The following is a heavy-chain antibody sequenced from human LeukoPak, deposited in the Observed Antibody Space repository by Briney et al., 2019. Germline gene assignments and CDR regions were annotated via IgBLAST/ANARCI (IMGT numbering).Heavy chain of an antibody. CDR2: ISYSGST. CDR1: GGSISSYY. J-gene: IGHJ4*02. CDR3: ARGPHKFDY. Sequence: SETLSLTCTVSGGSISSYYWSWIRQPPGKGLEWIGYISYSGSTNYNPSLKSRVTISVDPSKHQFSLKLSAVTAADTAVYYCARGPHKFDYWGQGSLVTVSS. V-gene: IGHV4-59*01.